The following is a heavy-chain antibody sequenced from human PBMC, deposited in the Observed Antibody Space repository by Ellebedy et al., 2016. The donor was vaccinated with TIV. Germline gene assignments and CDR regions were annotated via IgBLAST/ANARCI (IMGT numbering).Heavy chain of an antibody. V-gene: IGHV1-18*04. CDR2: IRLHNGRT. Sequence: ASVKVSCKTSGYAFTTYNIHWVRQAPGQGLEWMGWIRLHNGRTIYAQKFQGRVTMTADTSTSTAYMELRRLRSDGTAIYYCARDLGTVVTWSNWGKGTLVTVSS. D-gene: IGHD2-21*02. J-gene: IGHJ4*02. CDR1: GYAFTTYN. CDR3: ARDLGTVVTWSN.